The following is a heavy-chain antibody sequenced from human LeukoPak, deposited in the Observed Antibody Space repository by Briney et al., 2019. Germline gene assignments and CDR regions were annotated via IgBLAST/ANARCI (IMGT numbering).Heavy chain of an antibody. CDR3: ARVGVRGSSRYMDV. J-gene: IGHJ6*03. V-gene: IGHV4-39*07. Sequence: PSETLSLTCSVSGGSMSSENEYWGWIRQTPGKGLEWIGSVYNTGSTDHNPSLKSRVSISLDTSKNQFSLKLTSVTAADTAVYYCARVGVRGSSRYMDVWGRGTTVTVSS. CDR1: GGSMSSENEY. D-gene: IGHD3-10*01. CDR2: VYNTGST.